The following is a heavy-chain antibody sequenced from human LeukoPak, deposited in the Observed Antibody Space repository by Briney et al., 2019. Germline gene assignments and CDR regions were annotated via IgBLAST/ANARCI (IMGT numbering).Heavy chain of an antibody. CDR1: GGSISSYY. J-gene: IGHJ4*02. D-gene: IGHD2/OR15-2a*01. V-gene: IGHV4-59*08. CDR3: AGHHPRNTVDF. CDR2: ISDIGSI. Sequence: SETLSLTCTVSGGSISSYYWSWIRQPPGKGLEWIAYISDIGSINYNPSLKSRDTISLDTSKNQFSLKLSSVTAADTAVYYCAGHHPRNTVDFWGQGTLVTVSS.